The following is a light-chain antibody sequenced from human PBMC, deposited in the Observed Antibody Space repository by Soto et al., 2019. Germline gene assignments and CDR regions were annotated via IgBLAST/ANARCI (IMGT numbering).Light chain of an antibody. V-gene: IGLV2-8*01. CDR3: KSYAGSNTYV. CDR2: EVV. Sequence: QSALTQPPSASGSPGQSVTISCTGTKNDIGVYDFVSWYQHHPGKAPRLIIYEVVQRPSGVPDRFSGSKSGNTASLTVSGLQAADEADYFCKSYAGSNTYVFGSWTKVTVL. J-gene: IGLJ1*01. CDR1: KNDIGVYDF.